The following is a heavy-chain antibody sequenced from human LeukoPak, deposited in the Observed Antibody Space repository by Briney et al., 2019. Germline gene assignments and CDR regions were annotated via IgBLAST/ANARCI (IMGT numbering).Heavy chain of an antibody. Sequence: GGSLRLSCAASGFTFYSYWMSWVRQAPGKGLEWVANIKQDGSEKYYVDSVKGRFTISRDNAKNSLYLQMNSLRAEDTAVYYCARGERKNLRQIIVAAGTYYFDYWGQGTLDTVSS. J-gene: IGHJ4*02. CDR1: GFTFYSYW. D-gene: IGHD6-13*01. CDR3: ARGERKNLRQIIVAAGTYYFDY. V-gene: IGHV3-7*01. CDR2: IKQDGSEK.